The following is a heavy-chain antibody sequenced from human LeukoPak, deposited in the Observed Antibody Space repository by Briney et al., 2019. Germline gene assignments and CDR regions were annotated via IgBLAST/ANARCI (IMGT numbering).Heavy chain of an antibody. Sequence: ASVMVSCKASGYTFTNYGISWVRQAPGQGLEWMSWISANNGEIRYAQNFQGRVTMTTDTSTSTAYMELRSLRSDDTAVYYCARGWRGYYFDYWGQGTLVTVSS. CDR2: ISANNGEI. CDR3: ARGWRGYYFDY. V-gene: IGHV1-18*04. J-gene: IGHJ4*02. D-gene: IGHD3-10*01. CDR1: GYTFTNYG.